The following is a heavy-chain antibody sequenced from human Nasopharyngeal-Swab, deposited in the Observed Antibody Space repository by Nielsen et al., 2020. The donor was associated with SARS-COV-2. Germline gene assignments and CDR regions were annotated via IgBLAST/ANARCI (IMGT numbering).Heavy chain of an antibody. D-gene: IGHD3-22*01. CDR2: ISSSSSYI. CDR1: GFTFSSYS. V-gene: IGHV3-21*01. Sequence: GGSLRLSCAASGFTFSSYSMNWVRQAPGKGLEWVSSISSSSSYIYYADSVKGRFTISRDNANNSLYLQINSLRADDTAVYFCARESRGYYIDFWGQGTLVTVSS. J-gene: IGHJ4*02. CDR3: ARESRGYYIDF.